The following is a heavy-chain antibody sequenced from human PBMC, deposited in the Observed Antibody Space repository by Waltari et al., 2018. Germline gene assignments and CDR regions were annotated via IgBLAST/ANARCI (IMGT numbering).Heavy chain of an antibody. Sequence: EVQLVESGGGLVQPGGSLRLSCAASGFSFSAYWMHWVRQSPGKGLEWVSRIDENVISITEVDSVQGRFTTSRDNAKNTLYLQMNSLRAEDSAVYYCTRDLYRGSDHWGRGTLVSVSS. V-gene: IGHV3-74*01. CDR3: TRDLYRGSDH. CDR2: IDENVISI. CDR1: GFSFSAYW. J-gene: IGHJ4*02. D-gene: IGHD3-10*01.